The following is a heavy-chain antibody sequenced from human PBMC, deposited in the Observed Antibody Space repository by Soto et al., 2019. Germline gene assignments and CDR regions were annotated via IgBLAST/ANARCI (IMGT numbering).Heavy chain of an antibody. J-gene: IGHJ6*02. CDR2: ISAYNGNT. Sequence: GASVKVSFKASGYTFTSYGISWVRQAPGQGLEWVGWISAYNGNTNYAQKLQGRVTMTTDTSTSTAYMELRSLRSDDTAVYYCARVPLGIFGVRAHMDVWGQGTTGTVS. V-gene: IGHV1-18*01. CDR1: GYTFTSYG. CDR3: ARVPLGIFGVRAHMDV. D-gene: IGHD3-3*01.